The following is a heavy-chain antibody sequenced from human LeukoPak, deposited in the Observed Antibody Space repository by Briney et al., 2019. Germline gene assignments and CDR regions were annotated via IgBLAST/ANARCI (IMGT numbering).Heavy chain of an antibody. CDR2: INPNSGGT. CDR3: ARSVSNYGIFDY. J-gene: IGHJ4*02. Sequence: ASVKVSCKASGYTFTGYYMHWVRQAPGQGLEWMGWINPNSGGTNYAQKFQGRVTMTRDTSISTAYMELSRLRSDDTAVYYCARSVSNYGIFDYWGQGTLVTVSS. V-gene: IGHV1-2*02. D-gene: IGHD4-11*01. CDR1: GYTFTGYY.